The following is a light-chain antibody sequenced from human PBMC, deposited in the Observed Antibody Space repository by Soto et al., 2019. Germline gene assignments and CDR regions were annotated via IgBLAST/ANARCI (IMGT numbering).Light chain of an antibody. J-gene: IGLJ3*02. CDR2: VDSDGSH. CDR3: QTWGSGTRV. CDR1: SGHSSYA. V-gene: IGLV4-69*01. Sequence: QSVLTQAPSASASLGASVKLTCTLSSGHSSYAIAWHQQQPEKGPRDLMKVDSDGSHNKGDGIPDRFSGASSGSERYLTISSLQSEDEADYYGQTWGSGTRVFGGGTKLTVL.